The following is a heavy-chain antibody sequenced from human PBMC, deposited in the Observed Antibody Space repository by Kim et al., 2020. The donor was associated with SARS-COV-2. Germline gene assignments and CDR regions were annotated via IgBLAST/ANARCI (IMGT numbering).Heavy chain of an antibody. CDR3: ARFVVKDYYGSGSYPTYYYGMDV. CDR2: IYYSGST. Sequence: SETLSLTCTVSGGSISSYYWSWIRQPPGKGLEWIGYIYYSGSTNYNPSLKSRVTISVDTSKNQFSLKLSSVTAADTAVYYCARFVVKDYYGSGSYPTYYYGMDVWGQGTTVTVSS. J-gene: IGHJ6*02. V-gene: IGHV4-59*13. D-gene: IGHD3-10*01. CDR1: GGSISSYY.